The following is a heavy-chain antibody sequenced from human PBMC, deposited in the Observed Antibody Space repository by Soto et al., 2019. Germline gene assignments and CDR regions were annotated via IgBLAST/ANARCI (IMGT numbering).Heavy chain of an antibody. D-gene: IGHD2-15*01. Sequence: PGGSLRLSCAAAGFTFTTNSMSWVRQAPGKGLEWVSAISGDSGSIYYVDSVKGRFTISRDNSQSTLYLQMSSLRAEDTAVYYCAAHKRGMILSSGGSTGVFDYWGQGALVTV. CDR1: GFTFTTNS. J-gene: IGHJ4*02. CDR2: ISGDSGSI. V-gene: IGHV3-23*01. CDR3: AAHKRGMILSSGGSTGVFDY.